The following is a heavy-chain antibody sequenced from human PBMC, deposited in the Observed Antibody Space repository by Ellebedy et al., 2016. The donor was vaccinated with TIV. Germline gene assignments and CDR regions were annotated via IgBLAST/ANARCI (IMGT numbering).Heavy chain of an antibody. J-gene: IGHJ4*02. Sequence: GESLKISXAASGFTFSSYGMHWVRQAPGKGLEWVAVISYDGSNKYYADSVKGRFTISRDNSKNTLYLQMNSLRAEDTAVYYCARERRRGDEYWGQGTLVTVSS. CDR2: ISYDGSNK. V-gene: IGHV3-30*03. CDR3: ARERRRGDEY. CDR1: GFTFSSYG.